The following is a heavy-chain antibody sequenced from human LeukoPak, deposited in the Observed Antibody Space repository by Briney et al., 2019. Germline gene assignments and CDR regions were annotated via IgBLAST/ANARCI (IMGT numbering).Heavy chain of an antibody. CDR2: IYPDDSDT. Sequence: GESLQISCQGSGYIFTSYWIGWVRQVPGKGLEWMGIIYPDDSDTKYSPSFQGQVTISADKSISTAYLQWSSLKASDTAMYYCARLAFCTNAVCFSNYYYSMDVWGRGTTVTVSS. CDR1: GYIFTSYW. V-gene: IGHV5-51*01. D-gene: IGHD2-8*01. J-gene: IGHJ6*03. CDR3: ARLAFCTNAVCFSNYYYSMDV.